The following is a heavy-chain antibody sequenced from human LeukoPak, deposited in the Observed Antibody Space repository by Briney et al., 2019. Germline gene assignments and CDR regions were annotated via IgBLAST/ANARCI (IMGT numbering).Heavy chain of an antibody. Sequence: PSETLSLTCTVSGDSISSYFWSWIRQPAGKGLEWIGRIYYSGSTNYNPSLTSRVTMSVDTSKNQFSLKLTSVTAADTAVYYCARELSSSWRQWDYWGQGTLVTVSS. V-gene: IGHV4-4*07. CDR3: ARELSSSWRQWDY. J-gene: IGHJ4*02. CDR2: IYYSGST. CDR1: GDSISSYF. D-gene: IGHD6-13*01.